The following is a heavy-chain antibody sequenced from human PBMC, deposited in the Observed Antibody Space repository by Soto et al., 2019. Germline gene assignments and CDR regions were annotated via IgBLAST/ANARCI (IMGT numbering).Heavy chain of an antibody. CDR3: AVGFDWLLQNDAFDI. V-gene: IGHV1-18*01. D-gene: IGHD3-9*01. Sequence: GASVKVSCKASGYTFTSYGISWVRQAPGQGLEWMGWISAYNGNTNYAQKLQGRVTMTTDTSTSTAYMELRSLRSDDTAVYYCAVGFDWLLQNDAFDIWGQGTMVTVSS. CDR1: GYTFTSYG. CDR2: ISAYNGNT. J-gene: IGHJ3*02.